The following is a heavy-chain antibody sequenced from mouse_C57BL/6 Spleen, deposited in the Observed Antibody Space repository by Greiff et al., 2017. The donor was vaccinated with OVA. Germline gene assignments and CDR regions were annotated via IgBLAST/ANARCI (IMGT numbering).Heavy chain of an antibody. CDR3: ARGGYDVDY. V-gene: IGHV1-50*01. CDR2: IDPSDSYT. CDR1: GYTFTSYW. D-gene: IGHD2-2*01. Sequence: VQLQQSGAELVKPGASVKLSCKASGYTFTSYWMQWVKQRPGQGLEWIGEIDPSDSYTNYNQKFKGKATLTVDTSSSTAYMQLSSLTSEDSAVYYCARGGYDVDYWGQGTTLTVSS. J-gene: IGHJ2*01.